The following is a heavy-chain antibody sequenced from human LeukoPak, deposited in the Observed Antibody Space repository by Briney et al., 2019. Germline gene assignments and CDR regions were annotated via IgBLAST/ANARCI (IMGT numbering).Heavy chain of an antibody. Sequence: PSQTLSLTCGISGASLSSNTSWNWIRQSPSRGLEWLGRTYYRTKWYNDYVVSVKSRININPDTSKNQFSLQLNSVTPEDTAVYYCARGGQGDGYSADEAFDIWGQGTMVTVS. V-gene: IGHV6-1*01. J-gene: IGHJ3*02. CDR3: ARGGQGDGYSADEAFDI. CDR1: GASLSSNTS. CDR2: TYYRTKWYN. D-gene: IGHD5-18*01.